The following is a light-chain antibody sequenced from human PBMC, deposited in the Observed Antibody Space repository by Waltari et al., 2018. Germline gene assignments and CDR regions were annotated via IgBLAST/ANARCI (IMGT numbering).Light chain of an antibody. CDR3: QHYLRLPVT. J-gene: IGKJ1*01. V-gene: IGKV3-20*01. Sequence: IVLTHSPATLSLSLGERPTVSCRASQSVSRALAWYQQKPGQAPRLLIYGASTRATGIPDRFSGSGSGTDFSLTISRLEPDDFAVYYCQHYLRLPVTFGQGTTVEI. CDR2: GAS. CDR1: QSVSRA.